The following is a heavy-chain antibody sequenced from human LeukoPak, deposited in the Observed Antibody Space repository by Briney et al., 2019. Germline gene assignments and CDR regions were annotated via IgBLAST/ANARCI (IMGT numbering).Heavy chain of an antibody. V-gene: IGHV4-30-4*01. CDR3: ARESRIADPYYYYYGMDV. D-gene: IGHD6-13*01. J-gene: IGHJ6*02. CDR1: GGSISSGDYY. CDR2: IYYSGST. Sequence: SQTLSLTCTVSGGSISSGDYYWGWIRQPPGKGLEWIGYIYYSGSTYYNPSLKSRVTISVDTSKNQFSLKLSSVTAADTAVYYCARESRIADPYYYYYGMDVWGQGTTVTVSS.